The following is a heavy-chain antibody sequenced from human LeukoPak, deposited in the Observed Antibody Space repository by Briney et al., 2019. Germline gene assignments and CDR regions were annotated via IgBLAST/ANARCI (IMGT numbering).Heavy chain of an antibody. D-gene: IGHD2-2*01. V-gene: IGHV1-8*01. J-gene: IGHJ6*03. Sequence: ASVKVSCKASGYTFTSYDINWVRQATGQGLEWMGWMNPNSGNTGYAQKFQGRVTMTRNTSISTAYMELSSLRSEDTAVYYCARGMEYCSSTSCYPTRYYYYYMDVWGKGTTVTVSS. CDR2: MNPNSGNT. CDR1: GYTFTSYD. CDR3: ARGMEYCSSTSCYPTRYYYYYMDV.